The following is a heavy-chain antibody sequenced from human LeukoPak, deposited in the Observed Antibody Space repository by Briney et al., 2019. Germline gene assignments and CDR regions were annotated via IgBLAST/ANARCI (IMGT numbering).Heavy chain of an antibody. CDR3: VSFYETY. D-gene: IGHD2-2*01. Sequence: GGSLRLSCAASGFIFSDYWMSWVRQAPGKGLEWVANIKQDGSEKYYVDSVKGRFTISRDNAKNSLYLQMNSLRAEDTSVYYCVSFYETYWGRGTLVTVSS. CDR1: GFIFSDYW. V-gene: IGHV3-7*01. J-gene: IGHJ4*02. CDR2: IKQDGSEK.